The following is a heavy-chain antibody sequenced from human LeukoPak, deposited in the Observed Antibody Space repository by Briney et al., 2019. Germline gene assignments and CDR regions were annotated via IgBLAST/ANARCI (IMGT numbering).Heavy chain of an antibody. CDR2: IYYSGST. Sequence: PSETLSLTCTVSGGSLSSSSYYWGWIRQPPGKGLEWIGSIYYSGSTYYNPSLKSRVTISVDTSKNQFSLKVSSVTAADTAVYYCARAKYSSSSVPYYMDVWGKGTTVTVSS. J-gene: IGHJ6*03. CDR1: GGSLSSSSYY. D-gene: IGHD6-6*01. V-gene: IGHV4-39*07. CDR3: ARAKYSSSSVPYYMDV.